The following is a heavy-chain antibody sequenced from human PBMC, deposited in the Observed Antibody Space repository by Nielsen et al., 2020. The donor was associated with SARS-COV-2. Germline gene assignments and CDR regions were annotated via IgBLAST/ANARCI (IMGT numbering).Heavy chain of an antibody. D-gene: IGHD3-22*01. V-gene: IGHV3-48*01. CDR3: AKDPPSYYDSSDPVDY. CDR1: GFTFSSYS. Sequence: GESLKISCAASGFTFSSYSMNWVRQAPGKGLEWVSYISSSSSTIYYADSVKGRFTISRDNSKNTLYLQMNSLRAEDTAVYYCAKDPPSYYDSSDPVDYWGQGTLVTVSS. CDR2: ISSSSSTI. J-gene: IGHJ4*02.